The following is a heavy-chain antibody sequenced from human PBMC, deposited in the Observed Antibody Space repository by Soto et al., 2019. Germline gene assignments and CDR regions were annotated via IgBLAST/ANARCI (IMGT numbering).Heavy chain of an antibody. Sequence: QVQLQESGPGLVKPSGTLSLTCAVSGGSISSSNWWSWVRQPPGKGLEWIGEIYHSGSTNYNPSLESRVTMAVGKSTTQFSLRLSSVTAAATAVYYWARIAAAGTAVDYWGQGTLVTVSS. V-gene: IGHV4-4*02. J-gene: IGHJ4*02. D-gene: IGHD6-13*01. CDR2: IYHSGST. CDR1: GGSISSSNW. CDR3: ARIAAAGTAVDY.